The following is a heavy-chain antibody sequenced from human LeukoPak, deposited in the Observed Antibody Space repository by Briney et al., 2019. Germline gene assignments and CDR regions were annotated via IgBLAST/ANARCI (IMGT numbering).Heavy chain of an antibody. D-gene: IGHD2-2*01. J-gene: IGHJ4*02. Sequence: GGSLRLSCAASGLTFSSYGMHWVRQAPGKGLEWVAFIRYDGSNKYYADSVKGRFTISRDNSKNTLYLQMNSLSAEDTAVYYCAKGIVVPAADGYFDYWGQGTLVTVSS. CDR3: AKGIVVPAADGYFDY. CDR2: IRYDGSNK. CDR1: GLTFSSYG. V-gene: IGHV3-30*02.